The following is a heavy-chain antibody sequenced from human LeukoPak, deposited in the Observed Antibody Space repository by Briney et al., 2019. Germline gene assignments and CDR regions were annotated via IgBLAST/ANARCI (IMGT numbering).Heavy chain of an antibody. D-gene: IGHD3-22*01. Sequence: ASVKVSCKASGYTFSSYYMHWVRQAPGQGIEWMGIINPTGGSTNYAQKLQGRVTMTTDTSTSTAYMELRSLRSDDTAVYYCARGARGYYDSSGYYSPWGQGTLVTVSS. J-gene: IGHJ5*02. CDR3: ARGARGYYDSSGYYSP. CDR2: INPTGGST. CDR1: GYTFSSYY. V-gene: IGHV1-46*01.